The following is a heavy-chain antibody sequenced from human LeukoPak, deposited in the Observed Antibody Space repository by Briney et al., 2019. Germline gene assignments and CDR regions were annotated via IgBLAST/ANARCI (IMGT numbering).Heavy chain of an antibody. Sequence: GGSLRLSCAASGFTVSSTHMSWVRQAPGKGLQWDSIINSGGGDTHYADSVKGRFTISRDNSKNTLYLQMNSLRAEDTAVYYCAKVQAYHGILTGWTNGFYYFDYWGQGTLVTVSS. J-gene: IGHJ4*02. D-gene: IGHD3-9*01. CDR3: AKVQAYHGILTGWTNGFYYFDY. CDR1: GFTVSSTH. CDR2: INSGGGDT. V-gene: IGHV3-23*01.